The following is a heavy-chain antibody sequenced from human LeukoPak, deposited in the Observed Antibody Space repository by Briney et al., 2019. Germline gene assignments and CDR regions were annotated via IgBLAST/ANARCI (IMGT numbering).Heavy chain of an antibody. J-gene: IGHJ4*02. CDR3: AKDMSWWVTVDF. CDR2: VGGDGRT. Sequence: GGSLRLSCAASGFSFSPNAMSWFRQAPGRGLEWVAGVGGDGRTHYTDSARGRFTISRDNSENTLHLQMNSLRVDDTAVYYCAKDMSWWVTVDFWGQGTLVTVSS. CDR1: GFSFSPNA. V-gene: IGHV3-23*01. D-gene: IGHD2-21*02.